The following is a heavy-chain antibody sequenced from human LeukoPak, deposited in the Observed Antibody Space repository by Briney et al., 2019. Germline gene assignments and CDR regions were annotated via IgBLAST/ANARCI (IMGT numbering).Heavy chain of an antibody. CDR2: IYYXGST. J-gene: IGHJ6*03. D-gene: IGHD3-10*01. CDR1: GGSISSYY. V-gene: IGHV4-59*01. Sequence: PSETLSLTCTVSGGSISSYYWSWIRQPPGKGPEWIXYIYYXGSTNYNPSLKSRVTISVDTSKNQFSLKLSSVTAADTAVYYCARGQKNYYGSGSFPHAVYYYYYYMDVWGKGTTVTVSS. CDR3: ARGQKNYYGSGSFPHAVYYYYYYMDV.